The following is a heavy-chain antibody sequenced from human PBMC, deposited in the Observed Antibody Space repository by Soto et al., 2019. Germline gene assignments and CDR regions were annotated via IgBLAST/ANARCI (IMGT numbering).Heavy chain of an antibody. CDR1: GFIFSNYA. CDR3: ARDPSIVGATPHFDY. V-gene: IGHV3-33*08. Sequence: GGSLRLSCAAYGFIFSNYAMHWVRQAPGKGLEWVAVIWYDGSNKYYADSVKGRFTISRDNSKNTLYLQMNSLRAEDTAVYYCARDPSIVGATPHFDYWGQGTLVTSPQ. J-gene: IGHJ4*02. D-gene: IGHD1-26*01. CDR2: IWYDGSNK.